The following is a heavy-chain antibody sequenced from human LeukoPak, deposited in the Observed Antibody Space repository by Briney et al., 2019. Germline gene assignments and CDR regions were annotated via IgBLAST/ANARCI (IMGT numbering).Heavy chain of an antibody. J-gene: IGHJ4*02. CDR1: GFTFRSYG. CDR3: AKDRGWFGELLDDY. Sequence: PGRSLRLSCAASGFTFRSYGMHWVRQAPGKGLEWVAVIWYDGSNKYYADSVKGRFTISRDNSKNTLYLQMNSLRAEDTAVYYCAKDRGWFGELLDDYWGQGTLVTVSS. D-gene: IGHD3-10*01. V-gene: IGHV3-33*06. CDR2: IWYDGSNK.